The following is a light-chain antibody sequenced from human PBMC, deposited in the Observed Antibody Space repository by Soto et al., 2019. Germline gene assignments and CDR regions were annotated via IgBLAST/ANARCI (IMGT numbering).Light chain of an antibody. CDR3: EQRSNWPLT. CDR2: DAS. Sequence: EFVLKQSPGTLSLYPGERATLPYRASQTVRNNYLAWYQQKPGQAPRLLIYDASSRATGIPDRFSGGGSGTDFTLTINRLEPEDFAVYYCEQRSNWPLTFGQGTKVDI. V-gene: IGKV3D-20*02. J-gene: IGKJ1*01. CDR1: QTVRNNY.